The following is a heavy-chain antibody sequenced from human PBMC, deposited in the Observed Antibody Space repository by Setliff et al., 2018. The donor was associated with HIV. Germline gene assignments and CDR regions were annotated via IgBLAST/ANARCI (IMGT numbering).Heavy chain of an antibody. Sequence: SETLSLTCTVFGDSLSSSYYWGWIRQPPGKGLEWIGSIYYSGTTYYNPSLKSRVTISIGTSKNHLSLKLTSVTAADTAVYYCARAGTIDSSGYYEVWGQGTLVTVSS. CDR1: GDSLSSSYY. CDR2: IYYSGTT. V-gene: IGHV4-39*02. J-gene: IGHJ4*02. D-gene: IGHD3-22*01. CDR3: ARAGTIDSSGYYEV.